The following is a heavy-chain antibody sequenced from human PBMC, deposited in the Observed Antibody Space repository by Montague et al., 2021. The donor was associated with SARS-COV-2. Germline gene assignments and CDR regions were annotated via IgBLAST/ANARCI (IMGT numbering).Heavy chain of an antibody. J-gene: IGHJ4*02. CDR2: INHGGST. CDR1: GGSFTDYY. CDR3: ARGHQGVAMIVVVMIGAEYYFDY. V-gene: IGHV4-34*01. D-gene: IGHD3-22*01. Sequence: SETLSLTCAVYGGSFTDYYWSWIRQHPGKGLEWIGEINHGGSTNYSPSLKSRVTISADTSKNQFSLKLKSVTAADTANYYCARGHQGVAMIVVVMIGAEYYFDYWGQGSLVTVSS.